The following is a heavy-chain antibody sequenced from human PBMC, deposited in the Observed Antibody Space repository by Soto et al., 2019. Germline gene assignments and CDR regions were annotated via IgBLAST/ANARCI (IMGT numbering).Heavy chain of an antibody. CDR2: IQSGGST. D-gene: IGHD2-15*01. J-gene: IGHJ6*03. V-gene: IGHV3-66*04. Sequence: EVQLVESGGDLVQPGGSLRLSCAASGFTVSSHYMNWVRQAPGKGLEWVSLIQSGGSTFYAYSVKVSFTISRDHSKNTLSLQMTSLRVEDTAMYYCSRHDVYCSGGACYGLPMAVWGRGTTVTVSS. CDR3: SRHDVYCSGGACYGLPMAV. CDR1: GFTVSSHY.